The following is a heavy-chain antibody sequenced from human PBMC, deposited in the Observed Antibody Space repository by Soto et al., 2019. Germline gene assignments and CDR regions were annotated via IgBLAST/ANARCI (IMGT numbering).Heavy chain of an antibody. D-gene: IGHD3-16*01. CDR1: GGSVSSGSYY. Sequence: QVQLQESGPGLVKPSETLSLTCTVSGGSVSSGSYYCSWIRQPPGKGLEWIGYIYYSGSTNYNPSLKSRVTISVDTSKNQFSLKVSSVTAADTAVYYCARDGGRGMDVWGQGTTVTVSS. CDR3: ARDGGRGMDV. V-gene: IGHV4-61*01. CDR2: IYYSGST. J-gene: IGHJ6*02.